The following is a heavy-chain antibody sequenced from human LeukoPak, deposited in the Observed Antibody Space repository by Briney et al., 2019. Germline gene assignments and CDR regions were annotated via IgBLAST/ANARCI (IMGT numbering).Heavy chain of an antibody. CDR1: GFTFSSYA. Sequence: GSLRLSCAASGFTFSSYAMSWVRQAPGKGLEWVANINQDGSEKYYVDSVKGRFTISRDNAKNSLYLQMNSLRAEDTAVYYCARDESWGQGTLVTVSS. V-gene: IGHV3-7*01. CDR2: INQDGSEK. J-gene: IGHJ4*02. CDR3: ARDES.